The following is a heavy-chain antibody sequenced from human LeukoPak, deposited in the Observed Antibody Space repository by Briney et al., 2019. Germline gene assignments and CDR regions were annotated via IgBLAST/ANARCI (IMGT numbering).Heavy chain of an antibody. J-gene: IGHJ4*02. Sequence: GASLRLSCAASGFTFSSYAMSWVRQAPGKGLDWVSAISGSGGSTYYADSVKGRFTISRDTSKNTLYLEMNSLRAEDRAVYYCAKERVGELLPISWDYWGQGTLVTVSS. V-gene: IGHV3-23*01. CDR3: AKERVGELLPISWDY. CDR1: GFTFSSYA. D-gene: IGHD1-26*01. CDR2: ISGSGGST.